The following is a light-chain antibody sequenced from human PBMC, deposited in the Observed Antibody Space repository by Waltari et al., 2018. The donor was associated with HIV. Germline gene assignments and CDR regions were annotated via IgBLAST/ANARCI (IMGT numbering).Light chain of an antibody. J-gene: IGLJ3*02. Sequence: QSVLTQPPSVSAAPGQKVTISCSGNSSNIGNNFVSWSQQSPGPAPKPLIHDTDKRPSWIPERVSGSKSGTSATLGITGLQTGDEAVYYCGTWDSSLSAGVFGGGTKVTVL. CDR1: SSNIGNNF. CDR3: GTWDSSLSAGV. V-gene: IGLV1-51*01. CDR2: DTD.